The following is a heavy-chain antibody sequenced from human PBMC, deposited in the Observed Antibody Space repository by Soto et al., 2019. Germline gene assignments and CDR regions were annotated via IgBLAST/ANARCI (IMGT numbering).Heavy chain of an antibody. Sequence: QVQLVQSGAEVKKPGASVRVSCKASGYTFTTYDIHWVRQAPGLGLEWMGIITPGGGITSYAQKFKGRITMTRDTSTSTVYMELSSLRSEDTAMYYCAKVLSELVPRYFEPWGKGTLVTVSS. D-gene: IGHD6-13*01. V-gene: IGHV1-46*01. CDR1: GYTFTTYD. CDR2: ITPGGGIT. J-gene: IGHJ4*02. CDR3: AKVLSELVPRYFEP.